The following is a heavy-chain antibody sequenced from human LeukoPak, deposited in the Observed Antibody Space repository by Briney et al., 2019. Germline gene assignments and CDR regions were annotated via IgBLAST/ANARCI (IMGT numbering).Heavy chain of an antibody. V-gene: IGHV4-59*12. Sequence: SETLSLTCTVSGGSISSYYWSWIRQPPGKGLEWIGSVYHGGTTYYNPSLKSRVSISEDRSNNQFFLKLSSVTAADTAMYFCARSPRGNYFDSWGEGTLVTVSS. CDR3: ARSPRGNYFDS. CDR2: VYHGGTT. CDR1: GGSISSYY. J-gene: IGHJ4*02. D-gene: IGHD6-25*01.